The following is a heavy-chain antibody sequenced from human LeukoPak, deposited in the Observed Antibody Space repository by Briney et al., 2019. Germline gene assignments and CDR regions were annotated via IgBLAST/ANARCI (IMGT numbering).Heavy chain of an antibody. CDR2: ISSSSSTK. V-gene: IGHV3-48*02. CDR3: ARDYSSNWLFDY. Sequence: PGGSLRLSCAASGFTFSNYYMTWVRQAPGKGLEWVSYISSSSSTKYYADSVKGRFTVSRDNAKNSLYLQMNSLRDEDMAVYYCARDYSSNWLFDYWGQGTLVTVSS. J-gene: IGHJ4*02. CDR1: GFTFSNYY. D-gene: IGHD6-13*01.